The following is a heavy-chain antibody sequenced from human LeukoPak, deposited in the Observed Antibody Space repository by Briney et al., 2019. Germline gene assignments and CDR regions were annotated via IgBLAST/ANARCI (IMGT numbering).Heavy chain of an antibody. V-gene: IGHV3-48*03. D-gene: IGHD5-18*01. CDR1: GFTFCSYE. Sequence: PGGSLRLSRAASGFTFCSYEMNWVCPAPGKGVEWVSYISSSGSTIYYADSVKGGFTISRDNAKKSLYLKMNSMRAEDTAVYYSARDRVDTAMDGVVLLDYGMDVWGQGTTVTVSS. CDR3: ARDRVDTAMDGVVLLDYGMDV. J-gene: IGHJ6*02. CDR2: ISSSGSTI.